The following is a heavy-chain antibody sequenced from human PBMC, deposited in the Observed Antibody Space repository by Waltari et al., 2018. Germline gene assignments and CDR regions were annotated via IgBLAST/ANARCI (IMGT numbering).Heavy chain of an antibody. CDR2: IYYSGST. CDR3: ARRNQLLLFDP. D-gene: IGHD2-2*01. V-gene: IGHV4-39*01. Sequence: QLQLQESGPGLVKPSETLSLTCTVSGGSISSSSYYWGWIRQPPGKGLEWIGSIYYSGSTYYNPSLKSRVTIAVDTSKNQFSLKLGYVTAADTAVYYCARRNQLLLFDPWGQGTLVTVSS. J-gene: IGHJ5*02. CDR1: GGSISSSSYY.